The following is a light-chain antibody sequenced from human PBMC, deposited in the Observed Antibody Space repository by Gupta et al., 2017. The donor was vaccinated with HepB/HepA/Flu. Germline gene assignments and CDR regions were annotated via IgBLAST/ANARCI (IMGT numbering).Light chain of an antibody. Sequence: DIVMTQSPLSLPVTPGEPASICCRSSQSLLHCTGYNYLDWYLQKPGQSPQLLIYLGSYRASGVSDRFSGSGSGTDFTLKISRVEAEDVGVYYCMQCLPLPITFGGGTKVEIK. V-gene: IGKV2-28*01. CDR1: QSLLHCTGYNY. J-gene: IGKJ4*01. CDR2: LGS. CDR3: MQCLPLPIT.